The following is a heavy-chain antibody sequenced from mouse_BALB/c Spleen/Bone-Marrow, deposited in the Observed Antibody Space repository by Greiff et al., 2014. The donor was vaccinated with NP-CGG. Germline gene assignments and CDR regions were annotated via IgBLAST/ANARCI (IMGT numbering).Heavy chain of an antibody. CDR1: GFTFSDFY. V-gene: IGHV5-4*02. Sequence: EVKLVESGGGLVKPGGSLKLSCAASGFTFSDFYMCWIRQTPEKRLEWVATISDGGGYTYYPDSVKGRFTISRDNAKNNLYLQMSSLKSEDTAMSYCVRSGERYGAMDYWGQGTSVTVSS. CDR3: VRSGERYGAMDY. J-gene: IGHJ4*01. CDR2: ISDGGGYT. D-gene: IGHD2-10*02.